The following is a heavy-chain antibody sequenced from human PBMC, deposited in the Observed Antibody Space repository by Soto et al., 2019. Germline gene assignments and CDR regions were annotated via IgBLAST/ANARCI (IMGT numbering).Heavy chain of an antibody. CDR2: IYYSGST. D-gene: IGHD5-12*01. V-gene: IGHV4-59*08. CDR3: ARQAREGYNSPGY. CDR1: GGSVSSYY. J-gene: IGHJ4*02. Sequence: QVQLQESGPGLVKPSETLSLTCTVSGGSVSSYYWSWIRQPPGKGLEWIGYIYYSGSTSYNPSLKSRVTISEDKSKTQFPRRLSSVPAADTAVYYCARQAREGYNSPGYGGQGPRVTVSS.